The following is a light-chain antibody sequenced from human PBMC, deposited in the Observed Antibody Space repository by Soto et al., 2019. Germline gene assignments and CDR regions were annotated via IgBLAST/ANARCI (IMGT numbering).Light chain of an antibody. CDR3: NSYTTSSTYV. Sequence: HSALTQPPSVSGSPGQSVAISCTGTSSDVGSYNRVSWYQQAPGTAPKLMIYEVNNRPSGVPDRFSGSKSGNTASLTISGLQPEDEADYYCNSYTTSSTYVFGTGTKLTVL. CDR2: EVN. CDR1: SSDVGSYNR. V-gene: IGLV2-18*02. J-gene: IGLJ1*01.